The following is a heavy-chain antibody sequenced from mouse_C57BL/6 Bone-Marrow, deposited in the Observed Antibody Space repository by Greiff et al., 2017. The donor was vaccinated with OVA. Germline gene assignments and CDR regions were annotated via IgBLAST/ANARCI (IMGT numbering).Heavy chain of an antibody. J-gene: IGHJ1*03. CDR1: GFNIKDYY. Sequence: VQLQQSGAELVKPGASVKLSCTASGFNIKDYYMHWVKQRTEQGLEWIGRIDPEDGENKYAPKFQGKATITADTSSNTAYLQLSSLTSEDTAVYYCARSHYYGSSYWYFDVWGTGTTVTVSS. D-gene: IGHD1-1*01. CDR2: IDPEDGEN. CDR3: ARSHYYGSSYWYFDV. V-gene: IGHV14-2*01.